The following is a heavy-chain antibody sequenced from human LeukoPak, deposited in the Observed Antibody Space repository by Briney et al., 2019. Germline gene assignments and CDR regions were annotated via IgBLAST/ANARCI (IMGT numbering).Heavy chain of an antibody. CDR2: IYPGDSDT. CDR1: GYSFTNTF. J-gene: IGHJ4*02. CDR3: ASPGYSSSWYGGY. V-gene: IGHV5-51*01. D-gene: IGHD6-13*01. Sequence: GESLKISCKASGYSFTNTFIGWVRQMPGKGLEWMGIIYPGDSDTRYSPSFQGQVTISADKSISTAYLQWSGLKASDTAMYYCASPGYSSSWYGGYWGQGTLVTVSS.